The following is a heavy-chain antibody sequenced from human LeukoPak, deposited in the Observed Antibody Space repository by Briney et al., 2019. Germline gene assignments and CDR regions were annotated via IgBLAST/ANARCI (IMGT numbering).Heavy chain of an antibody. CDR3: ARVRCSSNSCFPDY. Sequence: GGSLRLSCAASGFTLFTYWMSWVRQAPGKGLEWVANIKQDGSDKYYVDSVKGRFTISRDNAKNSLFLQMNSLRAEDTAVYYCARVRCSSNSCFPDYWGQGTLVTVSS. CDR2: IKQDGSDK. V-gene: IGHV3-7*01. J-gene: IGHJ4*02. CDR1: GFTLFTYW. D-gene: IGHD2-2*01.